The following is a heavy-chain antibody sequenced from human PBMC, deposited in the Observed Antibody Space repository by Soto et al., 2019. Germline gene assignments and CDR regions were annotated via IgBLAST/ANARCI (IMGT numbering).Heavy chain of an antibody. CDR3: ARSSSSSYYYYYGMDV. CDR1: GYSFTSYW. CDR2: IDPSDSYT. Sequence: GESLKISCKGSGYSFTSYWISWVRQMPGKGLEWMGRIDPSDSYTNYSPSFQGHVTISADKSISTAYLQWSSLKASDTAMYYCARSSSSSYYYYYGMDVWGQGTTGTAP. D-gene: IGHD6-13*01. V-gene: IGHV5-10-1*01. J-gene: IGHJ6*02.